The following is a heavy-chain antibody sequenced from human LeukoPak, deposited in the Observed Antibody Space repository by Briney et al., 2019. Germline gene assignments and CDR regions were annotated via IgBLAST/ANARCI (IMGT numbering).Heavy chain of an antibody. Sequence: PGGSLRLSCAASGVNVISYTTNWVGQPPGRGLEWVSSIRGRDGHIYYADSVMGRFAISRDNAKNSLFLQMNRLRAEDTAVYYCARDGALLHPQTYDYWGQGTLVTVSS. V-gene: IGHV3-21*01. CDR1: GVNVISYT. J-gene: IGHJ4*02. CDR2: IRGRDGHI. D-gene: IGHD3-16*01. CDR3: ARDGALLHPQTYDY.